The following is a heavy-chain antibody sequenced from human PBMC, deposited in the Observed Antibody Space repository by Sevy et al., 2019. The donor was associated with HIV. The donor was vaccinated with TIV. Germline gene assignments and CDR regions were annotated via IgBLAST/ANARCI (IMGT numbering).Heavy chain of an antibody. CDR1: GGSISSSSYY. CDR3: ARQAIFGVVTAYYYYGMDV. D-gene: IGHD3-3*01. Sequence: SETLSLTCTVSGGSISSSSYYWGWIRQPPGKGLEWIGSIYYSGSTYYNPSPNSRVTIAVDTSKNQFSLKLGSVTAADTAVYYCARQAIFGVVTAYYYYGMDVWAQGTTVTVSS. V-gene: IGHV4-39*01. J-gene: IGHJ6*02. CDR2: IYYSGST.